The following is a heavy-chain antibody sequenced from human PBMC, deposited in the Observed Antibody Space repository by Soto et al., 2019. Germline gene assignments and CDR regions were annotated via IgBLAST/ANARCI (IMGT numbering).Heavy chain of an antibody. CDR3: ATGALVPAYPNWMET. CDR1: GGSVTAYT. J-gene: IGHJ5*02. D-gene: IGHD5-12*01. CDR2: FIPSFPTP. V-gene: IGHV1-69*12. Sequence: QVQLVQSGAELKKPGSSVKVSCKASGGSVTAYTINWVRQAPGQGLEWIGAFIPSFPTPNYAQKFQGRVTIAADGPTNSEAIDLSSLTSDDSDVYYLATGALVPAYPNWMETWGQGNLVTVSS.